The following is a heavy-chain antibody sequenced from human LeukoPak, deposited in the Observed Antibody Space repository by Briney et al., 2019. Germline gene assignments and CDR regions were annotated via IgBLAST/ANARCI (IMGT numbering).Heavy chain of an antibody. CDR1: GFTFSSYA. V-gene: IGHV3-23*01. CDR2: VSGSGGGT. CDR3: AKDSSSWYARGFYYFDY. Sequence: GGSLRLSCAASGFTFSSYAMSWVRQAPGKGLEWVSAVSGSGGGTYYADSVKGRFTISRDNSKNTLYLQMNSLRAEDTAVYYCAKDSSSWYARGFYYFDYWGQGTLVTVSS. J-gene: IGHJ4*02. D-gene: IGHD6-13*01.